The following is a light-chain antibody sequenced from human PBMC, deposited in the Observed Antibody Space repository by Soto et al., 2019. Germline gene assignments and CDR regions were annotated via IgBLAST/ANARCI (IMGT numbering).Light chain of an antibody. J-gene: IGKJ1*01. CDR1: QSVTSTH. V-gene: IGKV3-20*01. CDR2: AAS. CDR3: QQYGSSPWT. Sequence: EIVLTQSPGTLSLSPGERATLSCTASQSVTSTHLAWYQQKPGQAPRLLIYAASSRATGIPDRFSGSGSGTGFTRTISRLEPEDFAVFYCQQYGSSPWTFGPGTKVEIK.